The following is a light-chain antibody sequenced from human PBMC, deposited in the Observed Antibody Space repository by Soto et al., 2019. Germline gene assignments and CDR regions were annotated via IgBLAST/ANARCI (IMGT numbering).Light chain of an antibody. V-gene: IGLV8-61*01. CDR3: VLFMGSGIWV. J-gene: IGLJ3*02. Sequence: QTVVTQEPSFSVSPGGTVTISCGLSSGSVSTSYYPSWYQQTPGQAPRTLIYITNSRSSGVPERFSGSILGNKAALTITGAQADDESDYYCVLFMGSGIWVFGGGTKVTVL. CDR2: ITN. CDR1: SGSVSTSYY.